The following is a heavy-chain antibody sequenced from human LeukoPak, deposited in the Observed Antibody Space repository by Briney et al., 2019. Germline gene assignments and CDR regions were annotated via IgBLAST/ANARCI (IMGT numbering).Heavy chain of an antibody. J-gene: IGHJ6*02. Sequence: PGGSLRLSCAASGFTFSSYGMHWVRQAPGKGLEWVAAIWYDGSNKYYADSVKGRFTISRDNSKNTLYLQMNSLRAEDTAVYYCAREDIVVVPAAIVGYYGMDVWGQGTTVTVSS. CDR2: IWYDGSNK. D-gene: IGHD2-2*02. CDR1: GFTFSSYG. V-gene: IGHV3-33*01. CDR3: AREDIVVVPAAIVGYYGMDV.